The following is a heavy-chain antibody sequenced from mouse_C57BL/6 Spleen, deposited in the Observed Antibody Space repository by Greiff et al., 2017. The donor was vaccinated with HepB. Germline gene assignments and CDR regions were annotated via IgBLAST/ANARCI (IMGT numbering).Heavy chain of an antibody. CDR2: IRLKSDNYAT. J-gene: IGHJ3*01. V-gene: IGHV6-3*01. CDR3: PLRQFAY. D-gene: IGHD2-12*01. Sequence: EVQLQESGGGLVQPGGSMKLSCVASGFTFSNYWMNWVRQSPEKGLEWVAQIRLKSDNYATHYAESVKGRFTISRDDSKSSVYLQMNNLRAEDTGIYYCPLRQFAYWGQGTLVTVSA. CDR1: GFTFSNYW.